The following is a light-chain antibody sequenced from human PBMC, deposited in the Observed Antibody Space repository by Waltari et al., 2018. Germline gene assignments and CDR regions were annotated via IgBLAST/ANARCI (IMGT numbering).Light chain of an antibody. CDR1: QSVNTNS. CDR2: GAS. CDR3: QQYGSTPRT. V-gene: IGKV3-20*01. Sequence: LVLTQSPGTLSLSPGPGATLSCRASQSVNTNSLAWYQHKPGRAPRLLIFGASTRATGTPDRFSGNGSWAEFTLTISRLEPEDFAMYYCQQYGSTPRTFGQGTKVEIK. J-gene: IGKJ1*01.